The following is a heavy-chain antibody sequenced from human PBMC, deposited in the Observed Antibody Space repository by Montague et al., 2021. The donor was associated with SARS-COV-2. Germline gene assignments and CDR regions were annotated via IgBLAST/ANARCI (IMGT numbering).Heavy chain of an antibody. CDR3: ARLRGDYGGTYDTFDI. V-gene: IGHV4-39*01. CDR1: GGSISSRSYY. J-gene: IGHJ3*02. CDR2: IYYSGST. D-gene: IGHD4-23*01. Sequence: SETRSLTCTVSGGSISSRSYYWGWIRQPPGKGLEWIGSIYYSGSTYYNPSLKSRVTISVDTSKNQFSLKLSSVTAGDTAVYYCARLRGDYGGTYDTFDIWGQGTMVTVSS.